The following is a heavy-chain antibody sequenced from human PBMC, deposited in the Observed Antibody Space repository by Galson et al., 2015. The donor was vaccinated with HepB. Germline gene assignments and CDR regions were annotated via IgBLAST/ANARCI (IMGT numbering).Heavy chain of an antibody. J-gene: IGHJ4*02. CDR1: GFTFTGYA. D-gene: IGHD3-22*01. Sequence: SLRLSCAASGFTFTGYAMNWVRQPPGRGLEWISSISSGGSYIYYADSVKGRFTISRDNARSSLFLQLNSLRAEDTAVYYCTRGFPYYNNELNDYLCQGTLVTVSS. CDR2: ISSGGSYI. V-gene: IGHV3-21*01. CDR3: TRGFPYYNNELNDY.